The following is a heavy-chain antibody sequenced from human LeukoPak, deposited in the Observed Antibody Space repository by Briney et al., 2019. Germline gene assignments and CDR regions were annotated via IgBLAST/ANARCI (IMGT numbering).Heavy chain of an antibody. CDR3: ASDCGGNFNYDYGMDV. CDR2: ISYDGSNK. CDR1: GFTFSSNA. D-gene: IGHD4-23*01. J-gene: IGHJ6*02. Sequence: GGSLTLSCAASGFTFSSNAMDWARQAPGKGLEWVAVISYDGSNKYYADSVKGRFTISRDNSKNTLYLQMTRLRAEDTAVYYCASDCGGNFNYDYGMDVWGQGTTVTVSS. V-gene: IGHV3-30-3*01.